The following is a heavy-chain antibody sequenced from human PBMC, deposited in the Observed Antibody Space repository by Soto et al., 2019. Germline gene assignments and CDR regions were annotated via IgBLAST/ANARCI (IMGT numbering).Heavy chain of an antibody. V-gene: IGHV3-30-3*01. CDR1: GFTFSSYA. J-gene: IGHJ6*02. D-gene: IGHD6-13*01. CDR2: ISYDGSNK. Sequence: PGGSLRLSCAASGFTFSSYAMHWVRQAPGKGLEWVAVISYDGSNKYYADSVKGRFTISRDNSKSTLYLQMNSLRAEDTAVYYCARERISSWYTEYYYYGMDVWGQGTTVTVSS. CDR3: ARERISSWYTEYYYYGMDV.